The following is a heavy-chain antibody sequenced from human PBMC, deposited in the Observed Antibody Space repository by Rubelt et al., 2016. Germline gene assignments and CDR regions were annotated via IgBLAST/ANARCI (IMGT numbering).Heavy chain of an antibody. J-gene: IGHJ4*02. Sequence: QLQLQESGPGLVKPSETQSLTCTVSGGSISSYYWGWIRQPPGKGLEWIGSIYYSGSSYYNPSLKSRVTIPVDTSKNHFSLKVGSVSAADTAVYYCARRSRYCSSSSCYYFDYWGQGTMVSVSS. D-gene: IGHD2-2*01. V-gene: IGHV4-39*02. CDR1: GGSISSYY. CDR2: IYYSGSS. CDR3: ARRSRYCSSSSCYYFDY.